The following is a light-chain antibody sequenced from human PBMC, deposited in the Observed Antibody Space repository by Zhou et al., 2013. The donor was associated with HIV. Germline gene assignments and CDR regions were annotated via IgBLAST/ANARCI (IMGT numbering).Light chain of an antibody. CDR3: QQYYTYSLT. CDR2: KAS. Sequence: DIQMTQSPSTLSASVGDRVTIICRASQSISGWLAWYQQKPGKAPNLLMYKASRLASGVPLRFSGSGSGTEFTLTISSLQPDDFATYYCQQYYTYSLTFGGGTKVEIK. CDR1: QSISGW. V-gene: IGKV1-5*03. J-gene: IGKJ4*01.